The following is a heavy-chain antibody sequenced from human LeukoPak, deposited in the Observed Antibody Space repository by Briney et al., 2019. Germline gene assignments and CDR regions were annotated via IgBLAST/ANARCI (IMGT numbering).Heavy chain of an antibody. J-gene: IGHJ5*02. CDR2: IYYSGST. V-gene: IGHV4-59*01. CDR3: AGWYSSGWYLAHWFDP. Sequence: PSETLSLTCTVSGGSISSYYWSWIRQPPGKGLEWIGYIYYSGSTNYNPSLKSRVTISVDTSKNQFSLKLSSVTAADTAVYYCAGWYSSGWYLAHWFDPWGQGTLVTVSS. CDR1: GGSISSYY. D-gene: IGHD6-19*01.